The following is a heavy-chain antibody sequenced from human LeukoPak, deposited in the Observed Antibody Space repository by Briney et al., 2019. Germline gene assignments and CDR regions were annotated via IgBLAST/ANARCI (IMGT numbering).Heavy chain of an antibody. D-gene: IGHD3-22*01. CDR3: AKDRPNYYGSIFHYYKLNGDC. CDR1: GFTFSSYA. V-gene: IGHV3-23*01. J-gene: IGHJ4*02. Sequence: GGSLRLSCAASGFTFSSYAMSWVRQAPGKGLEWVSSITSNGAGTYYADSVKGRFTISRDNSDNTLYLQMNSLRAEDTAIYYCAKDRPNYYGSIFHYYKLNGDCWGQGTLVTVSP. CDR2: ITSNGAGT.